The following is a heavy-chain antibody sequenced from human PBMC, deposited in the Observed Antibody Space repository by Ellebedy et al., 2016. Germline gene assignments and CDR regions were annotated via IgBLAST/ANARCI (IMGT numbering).Heavy chain of an antibody. CDR3: ARRSGWGGAFDI. CDR2: ISHSGST. Sequence: SETLSLTCAVYGGPFSGHFWNWIRQPPGKGLEWIGEISHSGSTNYNPSLKSRVTISVDTSKNQFSLKLTSVTAADTAVYYCARRSGWGGAFDIWGQGTMVTVSS. V-gene: IGHV4-34*01. D-gene: IGHD3-16*01. CDR1: GGPFSGHF. J-gene: IGHJ3*02.